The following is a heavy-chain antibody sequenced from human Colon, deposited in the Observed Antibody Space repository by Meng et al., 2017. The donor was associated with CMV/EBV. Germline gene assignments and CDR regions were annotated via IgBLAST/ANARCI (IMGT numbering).Heavy chain of an antibody. CDR1: GFTFRSYW. V-gene: IGHV3-74*01. CDR2: LKSDGSST. J-gene: IGHJ6*02. CDR3: ARDNYYGMDV. Sequence: GSLKISCAASGFTFRSYWMHWVRQAPGKGLVWVSRLKSDGSSTTYADSVKGRFTISRDNAKNTLYLQMNSLRGEDTAEYYCARDNYYGMDVWGQGTTVTVSS.